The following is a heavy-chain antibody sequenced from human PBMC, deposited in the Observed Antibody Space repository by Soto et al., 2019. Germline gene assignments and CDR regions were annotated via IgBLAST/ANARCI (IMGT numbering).Heavy chain of an antibody. V-gene: IGHV3-23*01. CDR3: VKLRLELLYLDS. CDR1: GFTFSRYG. J-gene: IGHJ4*02. CDR2: ITGSGDST. Sequence: PGGSLRLSCAASGFTFSRYGMSWVRQAPGKGLEWVSAITGSGDSTYYADSVKGRFTISRDSSNNTVYLQMNSLRADDTAVYYYVKLRLELLYLDSWGLGALVTVSS. D-gene: IGHD1-7*01.